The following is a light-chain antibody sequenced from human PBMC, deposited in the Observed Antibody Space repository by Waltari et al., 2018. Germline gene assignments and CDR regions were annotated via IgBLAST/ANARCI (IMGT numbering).Light chain of an antibody. CDR2: GAS. CDR3: KHDVRLPAT. CDR1: QSVGTS. J-gene: IGKJ1*01. V-gene: IGKV3-20*01. Sequence: VLKQSPGTLSLSPGARATLACRASQSVGTSLAWYQQKPGQAPRLRIYGASRRATGIPDRFSGSGSGTDFILTIIRLEAEDFGVYYCKHDVRLPATFGQGTKVEI.